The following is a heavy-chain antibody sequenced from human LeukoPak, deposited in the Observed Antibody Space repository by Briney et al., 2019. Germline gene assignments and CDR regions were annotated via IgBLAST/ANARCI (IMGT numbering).Heavy chain of an antibody. J-gene: IGHJ4*02. Sequence: GGSLRLSCAASGFTFSYYSMTWVRQAPGKGLEWVSVIGGGDGRTYYADSVKGRFTISRDNSKNTVYLQMNTLRAEDTALYFCARGVGEYTNGHFDLWGQGTLVTVSS. V-gene: IGHV3-23*01. D-gene: IGHD2-8*01. CDR1: GFTFSYYS. CDR3: ARGVGEYTNGHFDL. CDR2: IGGGDGRT.